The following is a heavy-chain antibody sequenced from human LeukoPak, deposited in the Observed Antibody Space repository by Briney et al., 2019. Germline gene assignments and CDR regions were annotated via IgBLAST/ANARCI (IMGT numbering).Heavy chain of an antibody. CDR3: ARHSGWYAG. V-gene: IGHV4-39*01. Sequence: PSETLSLTCTVSGGSISSSSYSWGWIRQPPGKGLEWIGSIYYSGSTYYNPSLKSRVTISVDTSKNQFSLKLSSVTAADTAVYYCARHSGWYAGWGQGTLVTVSS. J-gene: IGHJ4*02. D-gene: IGHD6-19*01. CDR1: GGSISSSSYS. CDR2: IYYSGST.